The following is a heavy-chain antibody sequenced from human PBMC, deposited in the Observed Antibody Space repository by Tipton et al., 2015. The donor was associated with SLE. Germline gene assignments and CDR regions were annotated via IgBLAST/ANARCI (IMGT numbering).Heavy chain of an antibody. CDR1: GDSINSGGYY. CDR3: ARHGFHYGFWGVYPRGSYYFEE. Sequence: TLSLTCTVSGDSINSGGYYWSWIRQYPGQGLEWIGQINHSGSTNYNPSLKSRVTISVDTSKNQFSLNLRSVTAADTAVYYCARHGFHYGFWGVYPRGSYYFEEWGQGTLDTVSS. J-gene: IGHJ4*02. CDR2: INHSGST. V-gene: IGHV4-31*03. D-gene: IGHD3-3*01.